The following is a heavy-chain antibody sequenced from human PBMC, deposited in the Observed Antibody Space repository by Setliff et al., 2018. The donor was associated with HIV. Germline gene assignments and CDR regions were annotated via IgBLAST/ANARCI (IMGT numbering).Heavy chain of an antibody. CDR2: IYTSGST. D-gene: IGHD1-26*01. CDR1: GGSISSGSYY. V-gene: IGHV4-61*02. CDR3: ARRVRGPIVYNAFDA. Sequence: SETLSLTCTVSGGSISSGSYYWSWIRQPAGKGLEWIGRIYTSGSTNYNPSLKSRLAMSLDTSSNQFSLKLRSVTAADTAVYYCARRVRGPIVYNAFDAWGQGTMVTVSS. J-gene: IGHJ3*01.